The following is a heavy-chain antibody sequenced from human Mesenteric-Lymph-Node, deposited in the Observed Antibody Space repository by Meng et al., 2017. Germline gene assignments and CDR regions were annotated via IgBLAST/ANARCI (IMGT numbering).Heavy chain of an antibody. CDR2: FDPEDGET. CDR1: GYTPTELS. Sequence: ASVKVSCKVSGYTPTELSMHWVRQAPGKGLEWMGGFDPEDGETIYAQKFQGRVTMTEDTSTDTAYMELSSLRSEDTAVYYCARDRVGGYSSGWYQGGDAFDIWGQGTMVTVSS. V-gene: IGHV1-24*01. J-gene: IGHJ3*02. CDR3: ARDRVGGYSSGWYQGGDAFDI. D-gene: IGHD6-19*01.